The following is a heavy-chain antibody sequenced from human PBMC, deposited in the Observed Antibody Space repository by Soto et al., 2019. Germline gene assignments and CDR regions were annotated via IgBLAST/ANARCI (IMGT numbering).Heavy chain of an antibody. CDR1: CGSFRGYY. Sequence: QVQLQQWGAGLLKPSETLSLTCAVYCGSFRGYYWSWILQPPGKGLEWIGEINHSGSTNYNPSLKRRVTISLDTSKSQFSLKLSSVTAADTAVYYCAAPASRNYYYGMDVCGPGTTVTVS. V-gene: IGHV4-34*01. CDR2: INHSGST. CDR3: AAPASRNYYYGMDV. J-gene: IGHJ6*02.